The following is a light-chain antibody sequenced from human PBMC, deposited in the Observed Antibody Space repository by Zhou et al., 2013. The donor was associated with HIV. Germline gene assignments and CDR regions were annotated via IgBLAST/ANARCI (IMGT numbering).Light chain of an antibody. J-gene: IGKJ5*01. V-gene: IGKV3-20*01. CDR1: QSVNTY. CDR2: GAS. Sequence: DIVLVQSPATLSLSPGETATLSCRASQSVNTYLAWYQVKPGQSPRLLIYGASSRATGIPDRFSGSGSGTDFTLTIRRLEPEDFAVYSCQQYDSSPITFGHGTRLEIK. CDR3: QQYDSSPIT.